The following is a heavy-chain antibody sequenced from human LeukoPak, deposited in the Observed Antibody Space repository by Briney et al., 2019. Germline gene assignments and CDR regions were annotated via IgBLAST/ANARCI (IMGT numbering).Heavy chain of an antibody. V-gene: IGHV3-11*01. CDR1: GFTLSDYY. CDR2: ISSSGSTI. Sequence: GGSLRLSCAASGFTLSDYYMSWIRQAPGKGLEWVSYISSSGSTIYYADSVKGRFTISRDNAKNSLYLQMNSLRAEDTAVYYCARGGSVGYDILTGYYPIFDYWGQGTLVTVSS. J-gene: IGHJ4*02. CDR3: ARGGSVGYDILTGYYPIFDY. D-gene: IGHD3-9*01.